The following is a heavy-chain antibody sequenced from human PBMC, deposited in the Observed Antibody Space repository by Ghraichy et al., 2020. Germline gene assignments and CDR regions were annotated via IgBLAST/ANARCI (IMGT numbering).Heavy chain of an antibody. CDR1: GFSFKSYG. V-gene: IGHV3-23*01. CDR2: VSDSGVGT. Sequence: GGSLRLSCAASGFSFKSYGMSWVRQAPGKGREWISSVSDSGVGTHYADSVKGRFTISRDDSKKTVTLKMNSLRAEDTALYYCAKDFSLKRPVRGAPNDYWGQGTLVIVSA. D-gene: IGHD3-10*01. J-gene: IGHJ4*02. CDR3: AKDFSLKRPVRGAPNDY.